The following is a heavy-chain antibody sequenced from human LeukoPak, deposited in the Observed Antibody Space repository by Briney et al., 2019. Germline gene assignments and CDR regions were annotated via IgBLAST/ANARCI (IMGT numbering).Heavy chain of an antibody. V-gene: IGHV4-59*11. CDR2: ISYIGST. J-gene: IGHJ3*02. CDR3: ARDLVTVTKGFDI. D-gene: IGHD4-17*01. Sequence: ASETLSLTCAVSADSFSSHYWTWIPQAPGKGLEWIGYISYIGSTNYNPSLKSRVTISIDTSKNQFSLKLSSVTAADTAVYYCARDLVTVTKGFDIWGQGTMVSVSS. CDR1: ADSFSSHY.